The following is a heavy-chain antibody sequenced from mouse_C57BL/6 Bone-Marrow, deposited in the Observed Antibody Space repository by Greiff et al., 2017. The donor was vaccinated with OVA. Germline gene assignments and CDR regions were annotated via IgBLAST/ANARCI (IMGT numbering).Heavy chain of an antibody. CDR1: GFSLTSYG. D-gene: IGHD2-3*01. J-gene: IGHJ4*01. CDR3: SNNGDGYYLYYAMDY. CDR2: IWRGGST. Sequence: QVQLQQSGPGLVQPSQSLSITCTVSGFSLTSYGVHWVRQSPGKGLEWLGVIWRGGSTDYNAAFMSRLSITKDNSKSQVFFKMNSLQADDTAIYYCSNNGDGYYLYYAMDYWGQGTSVTVSS. V-gene: IGHV2-5*01.